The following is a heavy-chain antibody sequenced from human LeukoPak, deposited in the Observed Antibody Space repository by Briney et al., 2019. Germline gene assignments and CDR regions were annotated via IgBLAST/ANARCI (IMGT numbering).Heavy chain of an antibody. V-gene: IGHV3-21*01. J-gene: IGHJ6*02. D-gene: IGHD6-6*01. CDR2: ISSSSSYI. CDR1: GFTFSSSS. CDR3: AKYNRVYGLDV. Sequence: GGSLRLSCAASGFTFSSSSMNWVRQAPGKGLEWVSSISSSSSYIYYADSLKGRFTISRDNAKNSPYLEMNSLRADDTAVYYCAKYNRVYGLDVWGQGTTVTVSS.